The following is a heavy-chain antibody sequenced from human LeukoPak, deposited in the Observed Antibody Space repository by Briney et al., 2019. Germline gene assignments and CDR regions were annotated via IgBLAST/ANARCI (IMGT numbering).Heavy chain of an antibody. CDR3: AKDPLTSYYYDSSGYLYNWFDP. Sequence: QSGGSLRLSCAASGFTFSSYAMSWVRQDPGKGLEWVSAISGSGGSTYYADSVKGRFTISRDNSKNTLYLQMNSLRAEDTAVYYCAKDPLTSYYYDSSGYLYNWFDPWGQGTLVTVSS. CDR2: ISGSGGST. J-gene: IGHJ5*02. D-gene: IGHD3-22*01. V-gene: IGHV3-23*01. CDR1: GFTFSSYA.